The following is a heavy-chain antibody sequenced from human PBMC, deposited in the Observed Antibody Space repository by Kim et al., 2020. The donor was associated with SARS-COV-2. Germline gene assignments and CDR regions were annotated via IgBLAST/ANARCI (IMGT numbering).Heavy chain of an antibody. CDR3: ARGGRWLQSGDSHHMDD. CDR2: INPNSGGT. J-gene: IGHJ6*01. D-gene: IGHD5-12*01. Sequence: ASVKVSCQASGYIFGTHYLHWVRQAPGQGLEWVGWINPNSGGTKFVEKYQGRVTMTRDTSISTAYMELSRLRSDDTAVYYCARGGRWLQSGDSHHMDDWG. V-gene: IGHV1-2*02. CDR1: GYIFGTHY.